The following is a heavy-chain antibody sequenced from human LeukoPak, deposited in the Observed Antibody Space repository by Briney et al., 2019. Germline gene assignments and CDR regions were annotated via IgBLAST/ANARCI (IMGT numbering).Heavy chain of an antibody. D-gene: IGHD2-15*01. V-gene: IGHV3-30*18. Sequence: PPGGSLRLSCAASGSTFNNYNMNWVRQAPGKGLEWVAVISYDGSNKYYADSVKGRFTISRDNSKNTLYLQMNSLRAEDTAVYYCAKDARLSDDGYCSGGSCYTSYDYWGQGTLVTVSS. CDR1: GSTFNNYN. CDR2: ISYDGSNK. CDR3: AKDARLSDDGYCSGGSCYTSYDY. J-gene: IGHJ4*02.